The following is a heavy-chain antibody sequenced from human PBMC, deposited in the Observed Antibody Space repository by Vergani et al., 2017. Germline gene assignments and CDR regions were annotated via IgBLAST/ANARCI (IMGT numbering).Heavy chain of an antibody. V-gene: IGHV3-33*01. Sequence: QVQLVESGGGVVQPGRSLRLSCAASGFTFNQYGMHWVRQAPGKGLEWVAVTWYDGNNKQYADSVKGRFTIYRDNSKSTMYLQMNSLRDEDTGVYYCARDLRVLYNRFDPWGQGTLVTVSS. D-gene: IGHD1-14*01. CDR1: GFTFNQYG. J-gene: IGHJ5*02. CDR2: TWYDGNNK. CDR3: ARDLRVLYNRFDP.